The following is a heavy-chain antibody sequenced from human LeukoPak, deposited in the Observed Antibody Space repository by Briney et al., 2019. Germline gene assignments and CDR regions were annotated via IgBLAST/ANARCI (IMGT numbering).Heavy chain of an antibody. J-gene: IGHJ4*02. CDR3: ARDTLAVAGDLDY. V-gene: IGHV3-74*01. CDR2: IDSDGSTT. CDR1: GFTFNSYW. D-gene: IGHD6-19*01. Sequence: GGSLRLSCAASGFTFNSYWMHWVRQVPGKGLVWVSLIDSDGSTTTYADSVKGRFSISRDNAKNTLYLQMNSLRVENTAVYYCARDTLAVAGDLDYWGQGTLVTVSS.